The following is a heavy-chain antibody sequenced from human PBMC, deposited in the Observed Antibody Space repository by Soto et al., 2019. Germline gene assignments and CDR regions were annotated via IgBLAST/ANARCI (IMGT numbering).Heavy chain of an antibody. CDR3: ARAEDYGDSNLNWFDP. V-gene: IGHV1-18*01. CDR1: GYTFTSYG. Sequence: ASVKVSCKASGYTFTSYGISWVRQAPGQGLEWMGWISAYNGNTNYAQKLQGRVTMTTDTSTSTAYMELRSLRSDDTAVYYCARAEDYGDSNLNWFDPWGQGTLVTVSS. J-gene: IGHJ5*02. CDR2: ISAYNGNT. D-gene: IGHD4-17*01.